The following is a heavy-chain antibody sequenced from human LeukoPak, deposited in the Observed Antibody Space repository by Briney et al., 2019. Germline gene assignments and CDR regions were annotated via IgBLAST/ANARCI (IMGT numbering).Heavy chain of an antibody. D-gene: IGHD2-2*01. CDR2: ISHSGST. CDR1: GGSFSGYY. CDR3: ARGYCSSTSCYRLRWFDP. Sequence: SETLSLTCAVYGGSFSGYYWSWIRQPPVKGLEWIGEISHSGSTNYSPSFKSRVTISVDTSKNQFSLKLSSVTAADTAVYYCARGYCSSTSCYRLRWFDPWGQGTLVTVSS. V-gene: IGHV4-34*01. J-gene: IGHJ5*02.